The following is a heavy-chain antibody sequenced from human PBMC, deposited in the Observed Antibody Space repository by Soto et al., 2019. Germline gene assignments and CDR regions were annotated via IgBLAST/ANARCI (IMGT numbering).Heavy chain of an antibody. CDR1: GFTFSSYA. Sequence: EVQLLESGGGLVQPGGSLRLSCAASGFTFSSYAMSWVRQAPGKGLEWVSAISGSGGSTYYADSVQGRFTISRDNSENTLYLHRTSLRAEDTAVYYCAKDGLARSDYMWGSYRWGAFDIWGQGTMVTVSS. V-gene: IGHV3-23*01. J-gene: IGHJ3*02. CDR3: AKDGLARSDYMWGSYRWGAFDI. CDR2: ISGSGGST. D-gene: IGHD3-16*02.